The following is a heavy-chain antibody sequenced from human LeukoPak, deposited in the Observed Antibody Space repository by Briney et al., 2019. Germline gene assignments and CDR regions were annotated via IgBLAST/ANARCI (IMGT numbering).Heavy chain of an antibody. CDR3: AKAGRVNGYIRASGDY. Sequence: GGSLRLSCAASGLTFNSYGMHWGRQAAGKGPELVAVISYGGSNKYYADSVKGRFTMSRDNSKNTLYLQINSLRAEDTAVYYCAKAGRVNGYIRASGDYWGQGTLVTVSS. V-gene: IGHV3-30*18. CDR1: GLTFNSYG. CDR2: ISYGGSNK. D-gene: IGHD5-24*01. J-gene: IGHJ4*02.